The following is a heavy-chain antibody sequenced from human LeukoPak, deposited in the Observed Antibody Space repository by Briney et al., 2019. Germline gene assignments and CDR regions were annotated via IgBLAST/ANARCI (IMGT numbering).Heavy chain of an antibody. V-gene: IGHV3-11*04. CDR3: AKVGLERQIDY. CDR1: GFTFSDYY. CDR2: ISSSGDTI. J-gene: IGHJ4*02. Sequence: GGSLRLSCAAPGFTFSDYYMSWIRQAPGKGLEWISYISSSGDTIFYADSVKGRFTISRDNSKNTLYLQMNSLRAEDTAVYYCAKVGLERQIDYWGQGTLVTVSS. D-gene: IGHD1-1*01.